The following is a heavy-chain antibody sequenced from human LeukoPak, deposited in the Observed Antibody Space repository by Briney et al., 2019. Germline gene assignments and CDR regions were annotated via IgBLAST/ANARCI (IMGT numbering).Heavy chain of an antibody. CDR2: INPSGGRT. D-gene: IGHD3-22*01. J-gene: IGHJ5*02. CDR1: GFTFTNYY. Sequence: PVASVKVSCKASGFTFTNYYMHWVRQDPGQGLEWMGIINPSGGRTSYAQKFQGRVTMTRDTSTSTVYMELSSLRSEDTAVYYCARDRLTMIGFDPWGQGTLVTVSS. CDR3: ARDRLTMIGFDP. V-gene: IGHV1-46*01.